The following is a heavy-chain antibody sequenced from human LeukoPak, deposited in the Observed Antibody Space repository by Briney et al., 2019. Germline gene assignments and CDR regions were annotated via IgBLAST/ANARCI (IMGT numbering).Heavy chain of an antibody. CDR2: IYPGDSDT. J-gene: IGHJ4*02. D-gene: IGHD3-22*01. CDR1: GYSFTSYW. Sequence: GESLKISCKGSGYSFTSYWIGWVRQMPGKGLEWMGIIYPGDSDTRYSPSFQGQVTISADKSISTAYLQWSSLKASDIAMYYCATGRYYYDSSGYYYGAQFDYWGQGTLVTVSS. V-gene: IGHV5-51*01. CDR3: ATGRYYYDSSGYYYGAQFDY.